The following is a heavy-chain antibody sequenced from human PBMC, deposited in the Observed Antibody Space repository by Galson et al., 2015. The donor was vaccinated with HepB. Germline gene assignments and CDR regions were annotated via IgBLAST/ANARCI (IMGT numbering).Heavy chain of an antibody. CDR3: ARDQVLCQPFYYYGLDV. CDR2: IYGGGST. J-gene: IGHJ6*02. V-gene: IGHV3-53*01. CDR1: GFTVWNNH. D-gene: IGHD2-2*01. Sequence: SLRLSCAASGFTVWNNHMSWVRQAPGKGLEWVSVIYGGGSTYYADSVKGRFTISRDNSKNTLYLQMNSLRAEDTAVYYCARDQVLCQPFYYYGLDVWGQGTTVTVSS.